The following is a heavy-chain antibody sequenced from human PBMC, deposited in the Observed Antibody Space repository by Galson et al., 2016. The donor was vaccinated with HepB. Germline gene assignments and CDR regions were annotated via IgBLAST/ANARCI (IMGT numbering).Heavy chain of an antibody. J-gene: IGHJ6*02. D-gene: IGHD3-16*01. CDR3: ARDIGGDFFYGLDV. V-gene: IGHV3-30*10. Sequence: SLRLSCAASGFTFSDYAMNWVRQAPGKGLEWVAVISFDARHARSTDSLRGRFTVSRDNSNNMLFLQITNLRPDDAAVYYCARDIGGDFFYGLDVWGQGSTVAVSS. CDR1: GFTFSDYA. CDR2: ISFDARHA.